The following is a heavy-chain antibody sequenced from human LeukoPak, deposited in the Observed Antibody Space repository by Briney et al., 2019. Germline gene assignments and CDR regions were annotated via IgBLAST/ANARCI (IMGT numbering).Heavy chain of an antibody. Sequence: ASVKVSCKASGYTFTSFGISWVRPAPGQGLEWMGWISTYNGNTNYAQKLQGRVTMTTDTSTSTAYMELRSLRSDDTAVYYCAREFIVVVPAAAYGMDVWGQGTTVTVSS. V-gene: IGHV1-18*01. CDR3: AREFIVVVPAAAYGMDV. CDR1: GYTFTSFG. D-gene: IGHD2-2*01. J-gene: IGHJ6*02. CDR2: ISTYNGNT.